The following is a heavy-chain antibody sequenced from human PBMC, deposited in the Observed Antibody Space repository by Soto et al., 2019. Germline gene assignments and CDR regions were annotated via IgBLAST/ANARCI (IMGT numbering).Heavy chain of an antibody. J-gene: IGHJ3*02. CDR2: IYHSGST. D-gene: IGHD3-3*01. Sequence: SETLSLTCAVSGGSISSSNWWSWVRQPPGKGLEWIGEIYHSGSTNYNPSLKSRVTISVDKSKNQFSLKLSSVTAADTAVYYCVRHVRFLEWLPDAFDIWGQGTMVTVSS. CDR3: VRHVRFLEWLPDAFDI. CDR1: GGSISSSNW. V-gene: IGHV4-4*02.